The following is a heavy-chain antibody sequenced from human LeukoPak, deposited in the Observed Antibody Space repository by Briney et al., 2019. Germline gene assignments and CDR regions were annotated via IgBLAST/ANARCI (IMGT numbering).Heavy chain of an antibody. CDR3: ATGVEVSDAFDI. Sequence: ASVKVSCKASGYTFTSYYMHWVRQAPGQGLEWMGIINPSGGSTSYAQKFQGRVTMTRDMSTSTAYMELSSLRSEDTAVYYCATGVEVSDAFDIWGQGTMVTVSS. CDR2: INPSGGST. V-gene: IGHV1-46*01. CDR1: GYTFTSYY. J-gene: IGHJ3*02.